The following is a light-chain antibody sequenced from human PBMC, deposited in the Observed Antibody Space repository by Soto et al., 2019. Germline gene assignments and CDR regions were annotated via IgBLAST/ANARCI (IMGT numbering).Light chain of an antibody. Sequence: DIQMTQSPSSLSASVGDRVTITCQASQDISNYLNWYQQKPGKAPNLLIYGASSLQSGVPSRFSGSGSGTDFTLTISSLQPADFATYFCQHSYSIPPTFGQGTKVDIK. CDR2: GAS. J-gene: IGKJ1*01. V-gene: IGKV1-39*01. CDR1: QDISNY. CDR3: QHSYSIPPT.